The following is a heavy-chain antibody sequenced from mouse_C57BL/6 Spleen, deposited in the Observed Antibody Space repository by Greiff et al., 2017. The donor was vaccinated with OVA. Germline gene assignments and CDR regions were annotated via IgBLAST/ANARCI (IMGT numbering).Heavy chain of an antibody. J-gene: IGHJ3*01. CDR3: ARSYDGYRAWFAY. CDR1: GFSLSTSGMG. Sequence: QVTLKESGPGILQSSQTLSLTCSFSGFSLSTSGMGVSWIRQPSGKGLEWLAHIYWDDDKRYNPSLKSRLTISKDTSRNQVFLKITSVDTADTATYYCARSYDGYRAWFAYWGQGTLVTVSA. V-gene: IGHV8-12*01. D-gene: IGHD2-3*01. CDR2: IYWDDDK.